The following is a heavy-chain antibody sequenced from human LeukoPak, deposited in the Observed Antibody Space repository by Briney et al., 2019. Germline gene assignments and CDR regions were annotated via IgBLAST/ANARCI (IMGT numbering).Heavy chain of an antibody. D-gene: IGHD1-26*01. CDR2: IYYSGST. CDR1: GGSISSSSYY. CDR3: CGGIVGATEEYYFDY. J-gene: IGHJ4*02. V-gene: IGHV4-39*01. Sequence: SETLSLTCPFSGGSISSSSYYWGWTRQPPGKGLEWIGSIYYSGSTYYNPSLKSRVTISVDTSKNQFSLKLSSVTAADTAVYYCCGGIVGATEEYYFDYWGQGTLVTVSS.